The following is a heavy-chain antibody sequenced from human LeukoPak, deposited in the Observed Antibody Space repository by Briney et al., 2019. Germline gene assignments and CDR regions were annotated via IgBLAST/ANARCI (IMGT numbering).Heavy chain of an antibody. V-gene: IGHV3-23*01. J-gene: IGHJ4*02. CDR1: GFTFSSYA. D-gene: IGHD3-10*01. Sequence: GGSLRLSCAASGFTFSSYAMGWVRQAPGKGLEWVSGISGGGGSTYYADSVKGRFTVSRDNSKNTLYLQMNSLRAEDTAVYYCAKDRRNYYGSGVDYWGQGTLVTVSS. CDR2: ISGGGGST. CDR3: AKDRRNYYGSGVDY.